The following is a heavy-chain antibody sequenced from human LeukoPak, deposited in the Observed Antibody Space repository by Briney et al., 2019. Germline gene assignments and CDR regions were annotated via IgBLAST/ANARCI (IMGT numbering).Heavy chain of an antibody. CDR1: VFTFSSYA. V-gene: IGHV3-23*01. J-gene: IGHJ3*02. CDR3: AKSEVFGVVINLDAFDI. D-gene: IGHD3-3*01. CDR2: ISGSGGST. Sequence: GGSLRLSCAAYVFTFSSYAMSLVRQAPGKGLEWVSAISGSGGSTYYADSVKGRFTISRDNSKNTLYLQMNSLRAEDTAVYYCAKSEVFGVVINLDAFDIWGQGTMVTVSS.